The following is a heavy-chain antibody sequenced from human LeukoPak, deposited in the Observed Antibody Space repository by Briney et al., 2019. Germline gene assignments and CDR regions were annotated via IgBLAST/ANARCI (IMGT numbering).Heavy chain of an antibody. D-gene: IGHD1-7*01. CDR1: GYTFTGYY. J-gene: IGHJ5*02. Sequence: ASVKVSCKASGYTFTGYYMHWVRQAPGQGREWMGWINPNSGGTNYAQKFQGRVTMTRDTSISTAYMELSRLRSDDTAVYYCARDLTSDITGTTVGFDPWGQGTLVTVSS. CDR3: ARDLTSDITGTTVGFDP. V-gene: IGHV1-2*02. CDR2: INPNSGGT.